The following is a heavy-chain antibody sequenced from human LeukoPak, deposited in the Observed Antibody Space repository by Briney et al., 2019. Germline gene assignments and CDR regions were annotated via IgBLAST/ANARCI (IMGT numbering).Heavy chain of an antibody. D-gene: IGHD6-13*01. Sequence: GGSLRLSCAASGFTFSDYYMSWIRQAPGRGLEWVSYISSRGSSIQYADSLEGRFTISRDNAKKSVYLEMNSLRADDTAVYYCARDPGSSSFDLWGQGTLVTVSS. J-gene: IGHJ4*02. CDR3: ARDPGSSSFDL. V-gene: IGHV3-11*04. CDR2: ISSRGSSI. CDR1: GFTFSDYY.